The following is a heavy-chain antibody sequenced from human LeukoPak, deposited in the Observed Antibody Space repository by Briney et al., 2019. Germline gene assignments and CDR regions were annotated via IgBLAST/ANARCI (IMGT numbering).Heavy chain of an antibody. CDR1: GFTFSSYG. V-gene: IGHV3-33*01. CDR3: ARNQDYGVYNSVGAFDI. CDR2: IWYDGSNK. D-gene: IGHD4-17*01. J-gene: IGHJ3*02. Sequence: PGRSLRLSCAASGFTFSSYGMHWVRHAPGKGLEWMAVIWYDGSNKYYADSVKGRFTISRDNSKNTLYLQMNSLRAEDTAVYYCARNQDYGVYNSVGAFDIWGQGTMVTVSS.